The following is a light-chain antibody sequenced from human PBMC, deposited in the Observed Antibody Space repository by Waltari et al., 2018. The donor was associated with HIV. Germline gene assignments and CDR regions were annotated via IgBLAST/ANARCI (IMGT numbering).Light chain of an antibody. CDR2: DVT. V-gene: IGLV2-11*01. J-gene: IGLJ2*01. Sequence: QSALTQPRSVSGSPGQSVTISCTGTSSDVGGYNCVSWYQQHPGKAPKLMIYDVTNRPSGVPDRFSGSKSGNTASLTISGLQAEDEADYYCCSYAGIYTFLFGGGTKLTVL. CDR3: CSYAGIYTFL. CDR1: SSDVGGYNC.